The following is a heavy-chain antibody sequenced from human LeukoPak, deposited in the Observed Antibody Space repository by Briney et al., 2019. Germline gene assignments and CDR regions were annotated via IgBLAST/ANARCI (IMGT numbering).Heavy chain of an antibody. Sequence: AGGSLRLSCAASGFTFSSYSMNWVRQAPGKGLEWVSSISSSSSYIYYADSVKGRFPISRDNAKNSLYLQMNSLRAEDTAVYYCARGPRGTTPNWFDPWGQGTLVTVSS. D-gene: IGHD4-17*01. V-gene: IGHV3-21*01. CDR3: ARGPRGTTPNWFDP. J-gene: IGHJ5*02. CDR1: GFTFSSYS. CDR2: ISSSSSYI.